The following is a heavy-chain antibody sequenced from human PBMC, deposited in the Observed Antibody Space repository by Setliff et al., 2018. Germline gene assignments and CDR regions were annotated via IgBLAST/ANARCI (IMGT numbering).Heavy chain of an antibody. CDR3: ARDTHINYNNPQVGWFDP. CDR2: VIPLFGTT. J-gene: IGHJ5*02. Sequence: SVKVSCKASGGTFNTYGISWVRLATGQGLEWMGRVIPLFGTTNYAQKFQDRVAISADESTSTAYMELRSLRSEDTAIYYCARDTHINYNNPQVGWFDPWGQGTQVTVSS. D-gene: IGHD4-4*01. CDR1: GGTFNTYG. V-gene: IGHV1-69*13.